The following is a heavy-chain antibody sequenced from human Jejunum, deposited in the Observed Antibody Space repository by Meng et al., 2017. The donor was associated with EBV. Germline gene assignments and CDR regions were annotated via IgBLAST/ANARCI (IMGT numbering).Heavy chain of an antibody. CDR1: GGSFSSSGYY. D-gene: IGHD2-8*01. J-gene: IGHJ4*02. CDR2: IYYSGNT. V-gene: IGHV4-39*07. Sequence: LQLQESGQGLVKPSETLSLTCTVSGGSFSSSGYYWNWIRQPPGKGLEWIGSIYYSGNTYYNPSLKSRVTISIDPSKNQFSLKLISVTAADTAVYYCARVFFGVIDYWGQGTLVTVSS. CDR3: ARVFFGVIDY.